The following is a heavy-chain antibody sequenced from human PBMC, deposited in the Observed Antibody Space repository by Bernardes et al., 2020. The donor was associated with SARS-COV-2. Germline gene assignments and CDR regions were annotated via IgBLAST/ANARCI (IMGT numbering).Heavy chain of an antibody. D-gene: IGHD3-10*01. CDR1: DAFNSYA. Sequence: SVKVSCKFSDAFNSYAITWVRQGPGQGLEWMGRIIPIVGLANYAEKFQGRLTITADKSTRTSYMELGSLISEDTAVYFCLLAPWFGDLFGPLDFDNCGQGTLVSVSS. V-gene: IGHV1-69*04. CDR2: IIPIVGLA. J-gene: IGHJ4*02. CDR3: LLAPWFGDLFGPLDFDN.